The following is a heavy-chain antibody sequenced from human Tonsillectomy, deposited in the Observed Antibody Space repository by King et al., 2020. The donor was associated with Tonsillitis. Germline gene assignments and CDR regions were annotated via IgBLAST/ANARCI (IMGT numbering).Heavy chain of an antibody. CDR1: GFTFSSYG. CDR3: ARDRSYGGNSGFDY. V-gene: IGHV3-33*01. J-gene: IGHJ4*02. D-gene: IGHD4-23*01. Sequence: VQLVESGGGVVQPGRSLRLSCTASGFTFSSYGMHWVRQAPGKGLEWVAVIWYDGSNKYYADSVKGRFTISRDNSKNTLYLQMNSLRAEDTAVYYCARDRSYGGNSGFDYWGQGTLVTVSS. CDR2: IWYDGSNK.